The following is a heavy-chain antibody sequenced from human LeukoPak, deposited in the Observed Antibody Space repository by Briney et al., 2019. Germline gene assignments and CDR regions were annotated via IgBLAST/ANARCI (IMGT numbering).Heavy chain of an antibody. CDR2: IYYSGST. V-gene: IGHV4-39*01. CDR1: GFTFSSYW. CDR3: ARPSVGATLDY. Sequence: PGGSLRLSCAASGFTFSSYWMYWVRQPPGKGLEWIGSIYYSGSTYYNPSLKSRVTISVDTSKNQFSLKLSSVTAADTAVYYCARPSVGATLDYWGQGTLVTVSS. D-gene: IGHD1-26*01. J-gene: IGHJ4*02.